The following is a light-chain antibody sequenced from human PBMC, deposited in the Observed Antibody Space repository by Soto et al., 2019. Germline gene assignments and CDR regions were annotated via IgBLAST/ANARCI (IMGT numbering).Light chain of an antibody. CDR3: QEYLSTGLI. Sequence: DIVMTQSPDSLAVSLGERATINCKSSQSLLYDSNNKYHLAWYQHKPGHPPKLLIYWASTRESGVPDRLSGSGCGEDLAVAISSLQAEDVAIYYCQEYLSTGLIVGGGAQVDIK. J-gene: IGKJ4*01. CDR1: QSLLYDSNNKYH. CDR2: WAS. V-gene: IGKV4-1*01.